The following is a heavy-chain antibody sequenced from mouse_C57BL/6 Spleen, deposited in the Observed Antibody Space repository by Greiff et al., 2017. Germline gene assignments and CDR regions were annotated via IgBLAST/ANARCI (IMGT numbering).Heavy chain of an antibody. D-gene: IGHD2-4*01. Sequence: EVKLVESGPGLVKPSQSLSLTCSVTGYSITSGYYWNWIRQFPGNKLEWMGYISYDGSNNYNPSLKNRITITRDTSKNQFFLKLNSVTTADTATYDCAKIYDYDDPYYFDYWGQGTPLTVSS. CDR2: ISYDGSN. CDR1: GYSITSGYY. V-gene: IGHV3-6*01. CDR3: AKIYDYDDPYYFDY. J-gene: IGHJ2*01.